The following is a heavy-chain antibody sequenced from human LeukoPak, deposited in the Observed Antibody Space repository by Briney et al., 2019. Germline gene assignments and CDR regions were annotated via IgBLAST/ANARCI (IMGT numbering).Heavy chain of an antibody. V-gene: IGHV3-23*01. J-gene: IGHJ5*02. CDR2: ISGSGDST. CDR3: AKARGYSSSSENNWFDP. D-gene: IGHD6-6*01. CDR1: GFTFSSYA. Sequence: GGSLRLSCAASGFTFSSYAMNWVRQVPGKGLEWVSAISGSGDSTYYGDSVKGRFTISRDNSKSTLYLQMNSLRAEDTALYYCAKARGYSSSSENNWFDPWGQGTLVTVSS.